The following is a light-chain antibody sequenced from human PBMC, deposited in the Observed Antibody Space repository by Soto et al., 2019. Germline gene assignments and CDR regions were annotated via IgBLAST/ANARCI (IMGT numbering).Light chain of an antibody. J-gene: IGLJ2*01. CDR3: SSYTSSSPHVV. CDR1: SSDVGGYNY. V-gene: IGLV2-14*01. Sequence: QSVLTQPASVSGSPGQSITISCTGTSSDVGGYNYVSWYQQHPGKAPKLMIYDVSNRPSGVSDRFSGSKSGNTASLTISGLQAEDEADYSCSSYTSSSPHVVFGGGTQLTVL. CDR2: DVS.